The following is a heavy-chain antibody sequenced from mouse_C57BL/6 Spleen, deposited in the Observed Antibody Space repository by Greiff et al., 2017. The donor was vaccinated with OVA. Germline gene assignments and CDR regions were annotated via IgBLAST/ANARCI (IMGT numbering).Heavy chain of an antibody. J-gene: IGHJ4*01. Sequence: EVKLMESGPGLVKPSQSLSLTCSVTGYSITSGYYWNWLRQFPGNKLEWMGYISYDGSNNYNPSLKNRISITRDTSKNQFFLKLNSVTTEDTSTYYCARGYYYGSSYDYAMDYWGQGTSVTVSS. V-gene: IGHV3-6*01. D-gene: IGHD1-1*01. CDR3: ARGYYYGSSYDYAMDY. CDR2: ISYDGSN. CDR1: GYSITSGYY.